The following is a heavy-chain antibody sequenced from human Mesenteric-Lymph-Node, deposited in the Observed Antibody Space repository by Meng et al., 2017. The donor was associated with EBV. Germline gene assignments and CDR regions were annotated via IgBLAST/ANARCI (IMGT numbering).Heavy chain of an antibody. Sequence: VQLTVSVPGLGEPSGALSLTGTVSGGSLPQTSWWNWVRQPPGKVLEWIGEIYHSGRTNCKPSLQSRVTMSVDKSQNHFSLKLTSVTAADTAVYYCAGASDISGYYGGLDYWGQGILVTVSS. CDR2: IYHSGRT. J-gene: IGHJ4*02. D-gene: IGHD3-22*01. V-gene: IGHV4-4*02. CDR3: AGASDISGYYGGLDY. CDR1: GGSLPQTSW.